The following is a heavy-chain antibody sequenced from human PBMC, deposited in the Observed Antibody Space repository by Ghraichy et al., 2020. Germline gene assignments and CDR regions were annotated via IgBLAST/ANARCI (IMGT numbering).Heavy chain of an antibody. Sequence: GGSLRLSCAASGFTVSSNYMSWVRQAPGKGLEWVSVFYSGGTTYYADSVKGRFTISRDISKNTLYLQMNSLRAEDTAVYYCARPTTGGDAFDIWGQGTMVTVSS. CDR3: ARPTTGGDAFDI. CDR2: FYSGGTT. J-gene: IGHJ3*02. CDR1: GFTVSSNY. V-gene: IGHV3-66*04. D-gene: IGHD7-27*01.